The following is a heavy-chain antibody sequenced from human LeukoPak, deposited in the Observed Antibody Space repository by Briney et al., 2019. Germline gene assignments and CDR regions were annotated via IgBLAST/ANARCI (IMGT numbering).Heavy chain of an antibody. CDR1: GFTFSSYG. J-gene: IGHJ3*02. Sequence: PGGSLRLSCAASGFTFSSYGMHWVRQAPGKGLEWVSAISDSGGSTYYADSVKGRFTISRDNSQNTLYLQMNSLRAEDTAVYFCAKDRVHQLVRFNAFDIWGPGTMVTVSS. V-gene: IGHV3-23*01. D-gene: IGHD6-13*01. CDR3: AKDRVHQLVRFNAFDI. CDR2: ISDSGGST.